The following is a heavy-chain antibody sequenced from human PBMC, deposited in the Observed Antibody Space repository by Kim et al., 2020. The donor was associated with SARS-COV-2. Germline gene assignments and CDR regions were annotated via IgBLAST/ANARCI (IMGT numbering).Heavy chain of an antibody. CDR1: GYSFTSYW. D-gene: IGHD3-22*01. J-gene: IGHJ4*02. Sequence: GESLKISCKGSGYSFTSYWIGWVRQMPGKGLEWMGIIYPGDSDTRYSPSFQGQVTISADKSISTAYLQWSSLNASDTAMYYCARHSFDLKQAWDDYYDSSGYDSGYFDYWGQGTLVTVSS. V-gene: IGHV5-51*01. CDR3: ARHSFDLKQAWDDYYDSSGYDSGYFDY. CDR2: IYPGDSDT.